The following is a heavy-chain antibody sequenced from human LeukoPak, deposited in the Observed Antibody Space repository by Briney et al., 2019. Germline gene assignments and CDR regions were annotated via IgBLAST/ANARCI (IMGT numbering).Heavy chain of an antibody. CDR3: RGTYYYGSGIDGDYFDY. V-gene: IGHV3-33*01. Sequence: PGGSLRLSCEASGFTFGTFAMDWVRQAPGEGLEWLSIICNDGSNKHYSDSAKGRFTISRDNSKSSHYLQMNSLRAEDTAVYYCRGTYYYGSGIDGDYFDYWGQGTLVTVSS. D-gene: IGHD3-10*01. CDR1: GFTFGTFA. J-gene: IGHJ4*02. CDR2: ICNDGSNK.